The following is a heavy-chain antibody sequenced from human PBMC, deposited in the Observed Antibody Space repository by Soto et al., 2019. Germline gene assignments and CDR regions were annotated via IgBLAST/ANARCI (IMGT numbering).Heavy chain of an antibody. CDR3: ARGDWNYDLDY. CDR1: GGSISSGGYY. CDR2: IYYSGST. V-gene: IGHV4-31*03. J-gene: IGHJ4*02. D-gene: IGHD1-7*01. Sequence: SETLSLTCTVSGGSISSGGYYWSWIRQHPGKGLEWIGYIYYSGSTYYNPSLKSRVTISVDTSKNQFSLKLSSVTAADTAVYYCARGDWNYDLDYCGQRTLVTVSS.